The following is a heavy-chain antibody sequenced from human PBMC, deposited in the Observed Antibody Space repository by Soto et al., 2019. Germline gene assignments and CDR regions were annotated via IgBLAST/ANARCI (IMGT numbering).Heavy chain of an antibody. CDR2: ISGSGGST. D-gene: IGHD2-2*01. J-gene: IGHJ4*02. Sequence: EVQLLESGGGLVQPGGSLRLSCAASGFTFSSYAMSWVRQAPGKGLEWVSAISGSGGSTYYADSVKGRFTISRDNSKNTLYLQMNSLRAEDTAVYYCGPYCSSTSCHALFDYWGQGTLVTVSS. V-gene: IGHV3-23*01. CDR3: GPYCSSTSCHALFDY. CDR1: GFTFSSYA.